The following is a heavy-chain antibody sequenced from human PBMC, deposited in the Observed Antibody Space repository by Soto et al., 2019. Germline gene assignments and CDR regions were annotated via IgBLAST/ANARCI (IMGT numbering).Heavy chain of an antibody. CDR1: GASVSHGY. CDR2: MYFGGSL. Sequence: QMQLQASGPGLVKPSETLSLTCNVSGASVSHGYWSWIRQPPGKALEWIGFMYFGGSLNYNPSPPRRATISVEPSKNQFSMKLTSVTASDTAVYYCARSYYDCTGFAVDPSGQGPLVTVSS. J-gene: IGHJ5*02. CDR3: ARSYYDCTGFAVDP. D-gene: IGHD2-8*02. V-gene: IGHV4-59*02.